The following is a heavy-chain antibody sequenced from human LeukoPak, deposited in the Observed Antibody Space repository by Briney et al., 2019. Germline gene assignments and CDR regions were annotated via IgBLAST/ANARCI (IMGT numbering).Heavy chain of an antibody. Sequence: SETLSLTCTVSGGSISSSSYYWGWIRQPPGKGLEWIGSIYYSGSTYYNPSLKSRVTISVDRSKNQFSLKLSSVTAADTAVYYCAREKLGYCSGGSCGAFDYWGQGTLVTVSS. D-gene: IGHD2-15*01. CDR3: AREKLGYCSGGSCGAFDY. CDR1: GGSISSSSYY. CDR2: IYYSGST. V-gene: IGHV4-39*07. J-gene: IGHJ4*02.